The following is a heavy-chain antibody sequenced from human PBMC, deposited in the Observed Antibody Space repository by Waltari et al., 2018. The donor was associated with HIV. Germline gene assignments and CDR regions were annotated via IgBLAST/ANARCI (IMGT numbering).Heavy chain of an antibody. Sequence: QVQLVQSGAEVKKPGASVKVSCKASGYTFINTDTNWVRQATGQGLVWMGWMSPNSGNAGYAPNFQGRVTMTRNTSTTTAYMELTDLRSADTAVYFCARGRGRYDFWSGYSSPGDAFDIWGQGTVVIVSS. CDR2: MSPNSGNA. J-gene: IGHJ3*02. CDR3: ARGRGRYDFWSGYSSPGDAFDI. CDR1: GYTFINTD. D-gene: IGHD3-3*01. V-gene: IGHV1-8*01.